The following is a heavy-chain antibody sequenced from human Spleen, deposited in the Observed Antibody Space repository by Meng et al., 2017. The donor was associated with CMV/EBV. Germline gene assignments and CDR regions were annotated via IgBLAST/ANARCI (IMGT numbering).Heavy chain of an antibody. CDR2: ISSSNSFT. J-gene: IGHJ3*01. CDR1: GFTFSSYT. D-gene: IGHD1-26*01. CDR3: AKDVASYFSGFDV. Sequence: ETLSLTCAASGFTFSSYTMNWVRQAPGKGLEWVSSISSSNSFTYYADSVKGRFTISRDNAKNSLYLQMNSLRTEDTTLYYCAKDVASYFSGFDVWGQGTMVTVSS. V-gene: IGHV3-21*04.